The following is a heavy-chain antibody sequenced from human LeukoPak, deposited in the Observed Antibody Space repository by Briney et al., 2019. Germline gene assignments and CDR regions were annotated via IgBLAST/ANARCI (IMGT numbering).Heavy chain of an antibody. Sequence: GASVKVSCKASGYTFTGYYMHWVRQAPGQGLEWMGWISPNSGGTNYAQKFQGRVTMTRDTSISTAYMELSRLRSDDTAVYYCARDDLGYCSSTSCPRGDTDAFDIWGQGTMVTVSS. D-gene: IGHD2-2*01. V-gene: IGHV1-2*02. CDR1: GYTFTGYY. J-gene: IGHJ3*02. CDR3: ARDDLGYCSSTSCPRGDTDAFDI. CDR2: ISPNSGGT.